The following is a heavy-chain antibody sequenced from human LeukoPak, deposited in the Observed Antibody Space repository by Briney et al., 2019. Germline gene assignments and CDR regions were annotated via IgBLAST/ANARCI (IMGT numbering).Heavy chain of an antibody. CDR3: ARSPMIVVAPFDY. D-gene: IGHD3-22*01. J-gene: IGHJ4*02. CDR2: INPNSGGT. CDR1: GYTFTGYY. Sequence: ASVKVSCKASGYTFTGYYMHWVRQARGQGLEWMGWINPNSGGTNYAQKFQGRVTMTRDTSISTAYMELSRLRSDDTAVYYCARSPMIVVAPFDYWGQGTLVTVSS. V-gene: IGHV1-2*02.